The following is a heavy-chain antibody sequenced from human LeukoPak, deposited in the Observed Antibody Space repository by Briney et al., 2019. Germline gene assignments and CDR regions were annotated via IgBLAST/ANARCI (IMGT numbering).Heavy chain of an antibody. J-gene: IGHJ4*02. CDR2: ISAYSGNT. CDR1: AYTFTSNG. CDR3: ARGADTGSYGSLVYFDY. D-gene: IGHD3-16*01. V-gene: IGHV1-18*01. Sequence: ASVKVSCKASAYTFTSNGISWVREAPGQGLEWMGLISAYSGNTNSAQKLQGRVTMTTDTYTSTAYMELRSLRSDDTAVYFCARGADTGSYGSLVYFDYWGQGTLVTVSS.